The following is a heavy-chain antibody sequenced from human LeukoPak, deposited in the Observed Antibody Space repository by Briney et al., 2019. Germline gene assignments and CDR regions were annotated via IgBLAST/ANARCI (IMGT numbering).Heavy chain of an antibody. V-gene: IGHV3-30-3*01. CDR1: GFTFSSYA. J-gene: IGHJ4*02. CDR2: ISYDGSNK. Sequence: GGSLRLSCAASGFTFSSYAMSWVRQAPGKGLEWVAVISYDGSNKYYADSVKGRFTISRDNSKNTLYLQMNSLRAEDTAVYYCARDPEYSGSYLDYWGQGTLVTVSS. D-gene: IGHD1-26*01. CDR3: ARDPEYSGSYLDY.